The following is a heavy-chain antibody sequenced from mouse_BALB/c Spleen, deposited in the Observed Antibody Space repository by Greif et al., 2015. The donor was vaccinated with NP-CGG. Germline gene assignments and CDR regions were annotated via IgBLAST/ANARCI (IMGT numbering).Heavy chain of an antibody. D-gene: IGHD2-4*01. CDR2: IYPGNGDT. J-gene: IGHJ4*01. CDR1: GYTFTSYN. V-gene: IGHV1-12*01. Sequence: LQQSGAELVKPGASVKMSCKASGYTFTSYNMHRVKQTPGQGLEWIGAIYPGNGDTSYNQKFKGKATLTADKSFSTAYMQLSSLTSEDSAVYYCQITTTAMDYWGQGTSVTVSS. CDR3: QITTTAMDY.